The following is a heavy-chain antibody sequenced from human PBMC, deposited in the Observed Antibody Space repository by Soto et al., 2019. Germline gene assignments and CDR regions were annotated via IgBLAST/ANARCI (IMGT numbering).Heavy chain of an antibody. Sequence: SETLSVPSAVYGGSFSGYCWSWIRHPPEKVLEWIGEINHSGSTNYNPSLKSRVTISVDTSKNQFSLKLSSVTAADTAVYYCARKILGYCSSTSCYPYYYYYGMDVWGQGTTVTVSS. J-gene: IGHJ6*02. CDR1: GGSFSGYC. V-gene: IGHV4-34*01. D-gene: IGHD2-2*01. CDR3: ARKILGYCSSTSCYPYYYYYGMDV. CDR2: INHSGST.